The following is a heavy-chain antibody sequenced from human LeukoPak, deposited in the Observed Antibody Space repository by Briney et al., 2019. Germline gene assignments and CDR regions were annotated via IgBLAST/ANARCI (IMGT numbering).Heavy chain of an antibody. CDR2: INPNSGGT. V-gene: IGHV1-2*02. Sequence: ASVKVSCKASGYTFTSYDINWVRQAPGQGLEWMGWINPNSGGTNYAQKFQGRVTMTRDTSISTAYMELSRLRSDDTAVYYCARANGDEWELNYWGQGTLVTVSS. D-gene: IGHD1-26*01. CDR1: GYTFTSYD. CDR3: ARANGDEWELNY. J-gene: IGHJ4*02.